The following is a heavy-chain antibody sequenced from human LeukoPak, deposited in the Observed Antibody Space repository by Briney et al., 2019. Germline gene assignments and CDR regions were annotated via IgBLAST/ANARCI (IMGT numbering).Heavy chain of an antibody. D-gene: IGHD3-22*01. CDR3: ARGAYDYYDSSGAGDV. Sequence: ASVKVSCKASGYTFTGYYMHWVRQAPGQGLEWMGWINPNSGGTNYPQKFQGRVTMTRDTSISTAYMGLSRLRSDDTAVYYCARGAYDYYDSSGAGDVWGKGTTVTVSS. CDR2: INPNSGGT. J-gene: IGHJ6*04. CDR1: GYTFTGYY. V-gene: IGHV1-2*02.